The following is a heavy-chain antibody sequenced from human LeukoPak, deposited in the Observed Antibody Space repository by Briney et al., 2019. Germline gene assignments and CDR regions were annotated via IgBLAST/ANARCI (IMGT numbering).Heavy chain of an antibody. Sequence: PGGSLRLSCAASGFTFSGSAMHWVRQASGKGLEWVGRIRSKANSYATAYAASVKGRFTISRDDSKNTAYLQMNSLKTEDTAVHYCTSVGHDYGDHNAFDIWGQGTMVTVSS. CDR1: GFTFSGSA. J-gene: IGHJ3*02. CDR3: TSVGHDYGDHNAFDI. D-gene: IGHD4-17*01. V-gene: IGHV3-73*01. CDR2: IRSKANSYAT.